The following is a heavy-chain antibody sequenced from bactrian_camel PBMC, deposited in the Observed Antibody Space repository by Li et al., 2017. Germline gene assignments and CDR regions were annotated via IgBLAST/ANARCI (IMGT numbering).Heavy chain of an antibody. Sequence: VQLVESGGGLVQPGGSLRLSCVASGFTFDDYGMGWIRQAPGKGLEWVADINWSGDTVNYADSVKGQFTMSRDNANNTVHLQMNNLKPEDTGMYYCAADGLSAYVNNGICSRRTYDYTSRGQGTQVTVS. J-gene: IGHJ6*01. CDR1: GFTFDDYG. V-gene: IGHV3-1*01. CDR3: AADGLSAYVNNGICSRRTYDYTS. D-gene: IGHD3*01. CDR2: INWSGDTV.